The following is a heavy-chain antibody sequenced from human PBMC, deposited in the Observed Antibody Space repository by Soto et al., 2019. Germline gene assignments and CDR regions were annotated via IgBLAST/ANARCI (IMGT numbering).Heavy chain of an antibody. CDR2: ISYSGNT. J-gene: IGHJ4*02. CDR3: ARQALLRYFDWSPPTLYYFDY. CDR1: GGSVNVGDHY. Sequence: SETLSLTCTVSGGSVNVGDHYWSWIRQFPGRGLEWIGYISYSGNTYYNPSLKGRVTLSLDISKSQFSLKLSSVTAADTAVYYCARQALLRYFDWSPPTLYYFDYWGQGTLVTVSS. V-gene: IGHV4-30-4*08. D-gene: IGHD3-9*01.